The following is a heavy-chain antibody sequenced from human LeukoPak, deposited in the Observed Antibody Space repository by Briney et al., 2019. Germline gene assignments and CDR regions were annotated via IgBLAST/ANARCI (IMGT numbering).Heavy chain of an antibody. CDR1: GFTFSSFS. CDR3: ARDLGGNSGTPDY. CDR2: IDANGRSV. J-gene: IGHJ4*02. Sequence: GGSLRLTCAASGFTFSSFSMNWVRQAPGKGLEWISYIDANGRSVFYADSVKGRFTISRDNSKNTLYLQMNSLRAEDTAVYYCARDLGGNSGTPDYWGQGTLVTVSS. V-gene: IGHV3-48*01. D-gene: IGHD1-26*01.